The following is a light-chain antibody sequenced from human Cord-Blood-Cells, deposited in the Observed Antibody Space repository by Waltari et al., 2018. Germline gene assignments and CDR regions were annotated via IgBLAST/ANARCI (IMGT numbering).Light chain of an antibody. J-gene: IGKJ1*01. V-gene: IGKV1-39*01. CDR2: AAS. CDR1: KSISSY. Sequence: DIQMTQSPSSLSASVGDRVKITCRASKSISSYLNWYQQKPGKAPKLLIYAASRLQSGVPSMFSGSGSGTDFTLTISSLQPEDFATYYCQQSYSTPPWTFGQGTNVEIK. CDR3: QQSYSTPPWT.